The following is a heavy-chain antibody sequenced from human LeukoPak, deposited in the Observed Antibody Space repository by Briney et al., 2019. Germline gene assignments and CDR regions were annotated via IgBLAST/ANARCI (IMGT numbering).Heavy chain of an antibody. J-gene: IGHJ4*02. Sequence: GGSLRLSCAASGFTFSSYGMHWVRQAPGKGLEWVAVIWYDESNKYYADSVKGRFTISRDNSKNTLYLQMNSLRAEDTAVYYCARDELSGRSMGFGELPWALDYWGQGTLVTVSS. CDR1: GFTFSSYG. CDR3: ARDELSGRSMGFGELPWALDY. D-gene: IGHD3-10*01. CDR2: IWYDESNK. V-gene: IGHV3-33*01.